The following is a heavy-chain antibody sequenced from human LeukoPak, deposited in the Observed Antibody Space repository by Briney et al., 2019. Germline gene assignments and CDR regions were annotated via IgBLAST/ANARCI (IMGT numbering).Heavy chain of an antibody. Sequence: GGSLRLSCAASGFTFSDYYMSWIRQAPGKGLEGVSYISSSSSYTNYADSVKGRFTISRDNAKNSLYLQMNSLRAEDTAVYYCARWRFGDQSIDIWGQGTMVTVSS. CDR2: ISSSSSYT. D-gene: IGHD3-10*01. CDR3: ARWRFGDQSIDI. CDR1: GFTFSDYY. V-gene: IGHV3-11*06. J-gene: IGHJ3*02.